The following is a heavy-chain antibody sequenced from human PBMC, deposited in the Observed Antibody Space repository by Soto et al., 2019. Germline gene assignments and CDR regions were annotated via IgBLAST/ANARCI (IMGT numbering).Heavy chain of an antibody. V-gene: IGHV3-23*01. J-gene: IGHJ5*02. CDR3: AKDPAYCVSSSCLGAGWFDP. Sequence: EVQLMESGGGLVQPGGSLRLSCAASGITFSSHAMSWVRQAPGKGLKWVATINGGGGATYYADSAKGRFTVSRDNSKNTLYLQMNSLRIEDTAVYYCAKDPAYCVSSSCLGAGWFDPWGQGTLVIVSS. D-gene: IGHD2-2*01. CDR1: GITFSSHA. CDR2: INGGGGAT.